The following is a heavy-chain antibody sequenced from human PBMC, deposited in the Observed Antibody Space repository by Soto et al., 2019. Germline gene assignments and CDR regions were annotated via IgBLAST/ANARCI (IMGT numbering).Heavy chain of an antibody. Sequence: QVQLQESGPGLVKPSQTLSLTCTVSGGSISSGDDFWTWIRQPPGKGLEWIGYIYYSGSTYYNPSRKSRLTMSVATSKNQFSLKLSSVAAADTAVYYCARDRAKWKDYYYYGMEVWGQGTTVNVSS. CDR2: IYYSGST. CDR3: ARDRAKWKDYYYYGMEV. CDR1: GGSISSGDDF. V-gene: IGHV4-30-4*01. D-gene: IGHD1-20*01. J-gene: IGHJ6*02.